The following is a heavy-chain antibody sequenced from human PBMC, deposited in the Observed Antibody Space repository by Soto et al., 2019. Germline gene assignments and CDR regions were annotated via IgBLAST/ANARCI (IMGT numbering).Heavy chain of an antibody. CDR2: INHSGST. CDR1: GGSFSGYD. V-gene: IGHV4-34*01. CDR3: AKLLGGNYYYMDV. Sequence: SETLSLTCAVYGGSFSGYDWSWIRQPPGKGLEWIGEINHSGSTNYNPSLKSRVTISVDTSKNQFSLKLSSVTAADTAVYYCAKLLGGNYYYMDVWGKGTTVTVSS. J-gene: IGHJ6*03. D-gene: IGHD2-15*01.